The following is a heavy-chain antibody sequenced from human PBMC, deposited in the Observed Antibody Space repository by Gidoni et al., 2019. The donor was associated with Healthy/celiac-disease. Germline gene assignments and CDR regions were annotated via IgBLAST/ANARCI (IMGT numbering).Heavy chain of an antibody. CDR2: ISWNSGSI. V-gene: IGHV3-9*01. CDR3: AKQPDSSGWYVNYFDY. CDR1: GFTFDDYA. D-gene: IGHD6-19*01. Sequence: EVQLVESGGGLVQPGRSLRLSCAASGFTFDDYAMHWVWQAPGKGLEWVSGISWNSGSIGYADSVKGRFTISRDNAKNSLYLQMNSLRAEDTALYYCAKQPDSSGWYVNYFDYWGQGTLVTVSS. J-gene: IGHJ4*02.